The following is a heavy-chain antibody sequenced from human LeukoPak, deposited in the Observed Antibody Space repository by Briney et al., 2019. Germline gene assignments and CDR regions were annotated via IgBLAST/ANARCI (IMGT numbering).Heavy chain of an antibody. CDR2: ISNSGGRT. CDR1: GFTFSSYA. CDR3: AKSYNGYESKPDY. V-gene: IGHV3-23*01. Sequence: GGSLRLSCAASGFTFSSYAMSWVRQAPGKGLEWVSSISNSGGRTFYTDSVKGRFTIPRDNSKITLYPQMNSLRAEDTAVYYCAKSYNGYESKPDYWGQGTLVTVSS. D-gene: IGHD5-12*01. J-gene: IGHJ4*02.